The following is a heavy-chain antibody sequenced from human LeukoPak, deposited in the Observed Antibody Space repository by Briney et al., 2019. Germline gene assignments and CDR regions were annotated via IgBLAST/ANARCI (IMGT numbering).Heavy chain of an antibody. CDR2: INSDGSTT. V-gene: IGHV3-74*01. D-gene: IGHD2-2*01. J-gene: IGHJ4*02. Sequence: GGSLRLSCAASGFTFGSYWMHWVRQAPGKGLVWVSRINSDGSTTNYADSVKGRFTISRDNAKNTLYLQMNSLRAEDTAVYYCASDSVPFSAMPLGHWGQGTLVTVSS. CDR3: ASDSVPFSAMPLGH. CDR1: GFTFGSYW.